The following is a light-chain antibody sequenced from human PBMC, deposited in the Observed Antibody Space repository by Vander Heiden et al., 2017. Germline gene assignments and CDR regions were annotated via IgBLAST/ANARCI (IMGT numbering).Light chain of an antibody. J-gene: IGLJ3*02. CDR2: NDS. Sequence: SYELTQPPSVSVSPGQTARITCSGDALPKQYAYWYQQKPGQAPVLVIYNDSERPSGIPERFSGSSSGTTATLTISGVQAEEEADYSCPSEDSSGTYRVFGGGTKLTVL. V-gene: IGLV3-25*02. CDR3: PSEDSSGTYRV. CDR1: ALPKQY.